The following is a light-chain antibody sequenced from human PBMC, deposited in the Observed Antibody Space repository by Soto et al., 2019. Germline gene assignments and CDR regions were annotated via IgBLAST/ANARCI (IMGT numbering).Light chain of an antibody. V-gene: IGKV1-33*01. J-gene: IGKJ2*01. CDR1: QDIKKY. Sequence: DIPLTQSPSSLSASVGDRVTITCQASQDIKKYLNWYQQKPGKAPKLLIYDTSNLETGVPSRFSGGGSGTDFTFTISSLQPEDLATYYCQQYENLPYTFGQGTKLEIK. CDR2: DTS. CDR3: QQYENLPYT.